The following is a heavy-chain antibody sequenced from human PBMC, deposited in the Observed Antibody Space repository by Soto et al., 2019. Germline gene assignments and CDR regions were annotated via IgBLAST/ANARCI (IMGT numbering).Heavy chain of an antibody. CDR1: GFTLRSYS. D-gene: IGHD2-8*01. CDR3: AKDRMMVYPLGFDV. J-gene: IGHJ1*01. CDR2: ISYSGDAA. V-gene: IGHV3-23*01. Sequence: XGPLRFTLEVPGFTLRSYSMSWVRQPPGKGLGWVSSISYSGDAADHADSVKGRFTISRDNAKNTLYLQLNSLRAEDTAVYYCAKDRMMVYPLGFDVWGQGTLVTVSS.